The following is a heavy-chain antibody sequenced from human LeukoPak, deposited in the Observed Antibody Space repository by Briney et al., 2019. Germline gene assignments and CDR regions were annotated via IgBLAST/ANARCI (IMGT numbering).Heavy chain of an antibody. V-gene: IGHV3-30*18. D-gene: IGHD3-16*01. CDR2: ISNDGKNK. J-gene: IGHJ4*02. CDR1: AFPFSDYG. Sequence: SLTLSCAPAAFPFSDYGTYWVRQAPSRGLGWLAVISNDGKNKYYADSVKGRITICRDNSMKTLYLQMNSLRAEDTAVYYCAKVRWGSDNALDSWGQGTLVTGSS. CDR3: AKVRWGSDNALDS.